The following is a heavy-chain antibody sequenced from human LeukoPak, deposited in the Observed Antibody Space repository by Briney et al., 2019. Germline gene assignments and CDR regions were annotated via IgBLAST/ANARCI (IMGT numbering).Heavy chain of an antibody. V-gene: IGHV3-21*01. Sequence: SGGSLRLSCAASGFSLSSYDMNWVRQAPGKGLEWFSSISTTSTYIYYRYSVKGRFTISRDNARNSLYLQMNGLRAEDTAVYYCARADCFSSTCYLRSSWFDPWGQGTLVTVSS. D-gene: IGHD2-2*01. J-gene: IGHJ5*02. CDR2: ISTTSTYI. CDR3: ARADCFSSTCYLRSSWFDP. CDR1: GFSLSSYD.